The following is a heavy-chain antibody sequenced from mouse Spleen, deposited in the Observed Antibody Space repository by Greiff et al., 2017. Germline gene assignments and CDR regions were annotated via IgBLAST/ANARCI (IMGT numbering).Heavy chain of an antibody. CDR1: GYTFTDYE. V-gene: IGHV1-15*01. J-gene: IGHJ3*01. CDR2: IDPETGGT. D-gene: IGHD2-5*01. Sequence: QVQLQQSGAELVRPGASVTLSCKASGYTFTDYEMHWVKQTPVHGLEWIGAIDPETGGTAYNQKFKGKAILTADKSSSTAYMELRSLTSEDSAVYYCTRGGYSILAWFAYWGQGTLVTVSA. CDR3: TRGGYSILAWFAY.